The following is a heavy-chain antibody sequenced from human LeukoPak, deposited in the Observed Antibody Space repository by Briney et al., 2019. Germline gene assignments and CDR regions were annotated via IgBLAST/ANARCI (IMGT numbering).Heavy chain of an antibody. CDR3: ARDLNTYYDSSGGFDY. CDR1: GFTFSSYS. D-gene: IGHD3-22*01. CDR2: ISSSSSYI. V-gene: IGHV3-21*01. J-gene: IGHJ4*02. Sequence: GGSLRLSCAASGFTFSSYSMSWVRQAPGKGLEWISSISSSSSYIYYADSVKGRFTISRDNAKNSLYLQMNSLRAEDTAVYYCARDLNTYYDSSGGFDYWGQGTLVTVSS.